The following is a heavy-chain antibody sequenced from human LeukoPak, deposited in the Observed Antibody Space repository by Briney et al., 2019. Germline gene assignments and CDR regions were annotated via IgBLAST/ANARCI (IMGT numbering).Heavy chain of an antibody. J-gene: IGHJ4*02. Sequence: SETLSLTCTVSGYSINSGYYWGWIRQPPGKGLEWIAIIYHSGSTYYNPSLKSRVTISVDTSKNQFSLNLSSVTAADTAVYYCARDRYYDSREFDYWGQGTLVTVSS. V-gene: IGHV4-38-2*02. CDR2: IYHSGST. CDR1: GYSINSGYY. CDR3: ARDRYYDSREFDY. D-gene: IGHD3-22*01.